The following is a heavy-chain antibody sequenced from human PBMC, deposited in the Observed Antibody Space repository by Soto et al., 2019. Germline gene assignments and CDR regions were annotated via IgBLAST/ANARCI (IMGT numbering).Heavy chain of an antibody. CDR3: ARTPSAPYSSGWHDY. J-gene: IGHJ4*02. V-gene: IGHV2-26*01. Sequence: SGPTLVNPTETLTLTCTVSGFSLSNARMGVSWIRQPPGKALEWLAHIFSNDEKSHSTSLKSRLTISKDTSKSQVVLTMTNMDPVNTATYYCARTPSAPYSSGWHDYWGRGTLVTVSS. CDR1: GFSLSNARMG. D-gene: IGHD6-19*01. CDR2: IFSNDEK.